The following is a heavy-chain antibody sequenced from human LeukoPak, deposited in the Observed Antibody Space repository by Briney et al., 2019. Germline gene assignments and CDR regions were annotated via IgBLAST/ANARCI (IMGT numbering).Heavy chain of an antibody. CDR1: GGSFSDYY. CDR2: INHSGST. Sequence: SETLSLTCAVYGGSFSDYYWSWIRQPPGXGVEWIGEINHSGSTXYNPSLKSRVTISVDTSKNQFSLKLSSVTAADTAVYYCAGSIAARLDYWGQGTLVTVSS. CDR3: AGSIAARLDY. D-gene: IGHD6-6*01. V-gene: IGHV4-34*01. J-gene: IGHJ4*02.